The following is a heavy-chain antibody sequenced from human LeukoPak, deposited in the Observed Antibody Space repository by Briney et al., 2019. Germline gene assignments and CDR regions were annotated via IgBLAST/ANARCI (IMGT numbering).Heavy chain of an antibody. Sequence: PGGSLRLSCAASGFTVSSNYMSWVRQAPGKGLEWVSVIYSGGSTYYADSVKGRFTISRDNSKNTLYLQMNSLRAEDTAVYYCAKDILQGGNYYYGMDVWGQGTTVTVSS. CDR3: AKDILQGGNYYYGMDV. J-gene: IGHJ6*02. D-gene: IGHD4-11*01. CDR2: IYSGGST. CDR1: GFTVSSNY. V-gene: IGHV3-66*01.